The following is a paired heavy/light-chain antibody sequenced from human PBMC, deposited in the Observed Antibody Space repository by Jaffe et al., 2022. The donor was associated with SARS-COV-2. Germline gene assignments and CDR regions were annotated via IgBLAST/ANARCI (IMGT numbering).Heavy chain of an antibody. D-gene: IGHD4-17*01. CDR2: IKQGGSEK. CDR3: ARGPSYGDYTDFFDR. CDR1: GFTFSGHW. V-gene: IGHV3-7*01. Sequence: EVQLVESGGGLVQPGGSLRLSCAASGFTFSGHWMSWVRQAPGKGLEWVASIKQGGSEKYYVDSVRGRFTVSRDDAKNSLFLQMNSLRVEDTALYYCARGPSYGDYTDFFDRWGQGVLVTVSS. J-gene: IGHJ4*02.
Light chain of an antibody. Sequence: DIVMTQSPLFLSVTPGEPASISCRSSQSLVHGNGHSYLDWYLQKPGQSPQLLIFVTSSRAPGVPDRFSGGGSGTDFTLKISRVEAEDVGVYYCMQSLPRAGVTFGPGTKVDIK. CDR1: QSLVHGNGHSY. J-gene: IGKJ3*01. CDR3: MQSLPRAGVT. CDR2: VTS. V-gene: IGKV2-28*01.